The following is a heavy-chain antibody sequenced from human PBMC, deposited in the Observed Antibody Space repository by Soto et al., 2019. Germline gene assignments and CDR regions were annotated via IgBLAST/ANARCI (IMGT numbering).Heavy chain of an antibody. CDR3: ARRNHLPTVVVDV. V-gene: IGHV1-18*01. Sequence: QVQLVQSGAEVKKPGASVKVSCKASGYTFTSYGISWVRQAPGQGLEWMGWIIGYNANTKYEEKIQGGVTMTIEKSTSTVYMERRILRSDDTAVYYCARRNHLPTVVVDVWGQGAMVTVS. J-gene: IGHJ3*01. CDR2: IIGYNANT. CDR1: GYTFTSYG.